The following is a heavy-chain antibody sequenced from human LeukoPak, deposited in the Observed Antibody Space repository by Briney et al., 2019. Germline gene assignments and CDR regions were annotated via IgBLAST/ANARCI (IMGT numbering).Heavy chain of an antibody. D-gene: IGHD1-26*01. CDR3: VKNGRETYYYFDY. CDR2: INPNSGVT. J-gene: IGHJ4*02. Sequence: ASVKVSCKASGYTFTGYYMYWVRQAPGQGLEWMGRINPNSGVTNYAQKFQGGVTMTRDTSISTTYMELSRLTSDDTAVYYCVKNGRETYYYFDYWGQGTLVTVSS. V-gene: IGHV1-2*06. CDR1: GYTFTGYY.